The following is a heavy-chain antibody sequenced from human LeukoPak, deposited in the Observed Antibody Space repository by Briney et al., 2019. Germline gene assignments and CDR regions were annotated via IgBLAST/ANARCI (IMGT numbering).Heavy chain of an antibody. CDR1: GFTFSTYA. V-gene: IGHV3-23*01. Sequence: GGSLRLSCAASGFTFSTYAMTWVRQAPGKGLEWVSGISTSGDRTYYADSVKGRFTISRDNSKNTLYLQMDSLRAEDTAEYYCARSAVGTSCCTAVDYWGQGTLVTVSS. CDR2: ISTSGDRT. J-gene: IGHJ4*02. D-gene: IGHD1-26*01. CDR3: ARSAVGTSCCTAVDY.